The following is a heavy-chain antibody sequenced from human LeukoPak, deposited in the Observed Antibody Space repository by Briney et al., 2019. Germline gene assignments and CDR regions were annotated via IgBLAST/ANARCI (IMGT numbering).Heavy chain of an antibody. D-gene: IGHD7-27*01. Sequence: GGSLRLSCAASGFIFSNYWMSWVRQAPGEGLEWGANIKQDGSEKYYVDSVKGRFTISRDNAKNSLYLQMNSLRAEDTAVYSCARALGSGDFDYWGQGTLVTVSS. V-gene: IGHV3-7*01. CDR1: GFIFSNYW. J-gene: IGHJ4*02. CDR2: IKQDGSEK. CDR3: ARALGSGDFDY.